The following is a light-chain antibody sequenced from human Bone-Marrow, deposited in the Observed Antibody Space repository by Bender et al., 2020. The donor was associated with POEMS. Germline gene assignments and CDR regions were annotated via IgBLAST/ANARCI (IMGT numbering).Light chain of an antibody. CDR2: EVN. V-gene: IGLV2-8*01. CDR1: SSDVGGYNY. CDR3: SSYASSNTWV. Sequence: QSALTQPPSASGSPGQSVTISCTGTSSDVGGYNYVSWYQQRPGKAPKLMIYEVNYRPSGVSHRFSGSKSGNAASLTISVLQAEDEATYYCSSYASSNTWVFGGGTKLTVL. J-gene: IGLJ3*02.